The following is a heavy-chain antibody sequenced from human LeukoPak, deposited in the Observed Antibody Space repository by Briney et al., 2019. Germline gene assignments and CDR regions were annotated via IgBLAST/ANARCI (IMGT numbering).Heavy chain of an antibody. Sequence: ASVKVSCKASGYTFTSYGISWVRQAPRQGLEWMGWISAYNGNTNYAQKLQGRVTMTTDTSTSTTYMELRSLRSDDTAVYYCARDPNKYQLPRDGLDIWGQGTMVTVSS. J-gene: IGHJ3*02. CDR3: ARDPNKYQLPRDGLDI. CDR2: ISAYNGNT. D-gene: IGHD2-2*01. V-gene: IGHV1-18*01. CDR1: GYTFTSYG.